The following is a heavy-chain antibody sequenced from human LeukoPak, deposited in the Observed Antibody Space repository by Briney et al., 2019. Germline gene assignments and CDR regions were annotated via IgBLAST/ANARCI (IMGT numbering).Heavy chain of an antibody. D-gene: IGHD3-22*01. V-gene: IGHV3-74*01. CDR2: ISSDGRST. CDR1: GFTFSGYW. J-gene: IGHJ4*02. Sequence: GGSLTLSCAASGFTFSGYWMHWVRHAPGKGLVWVSRISSDGRSTSYADSVKGRFTISRDNAKNSLYLQMNSLRAEDTAVYYCARDPPYYYDSSGYFGYFDYWGQGTLVTVSS. CDR3: ARDPPYYYDSSGYFGYFDY.